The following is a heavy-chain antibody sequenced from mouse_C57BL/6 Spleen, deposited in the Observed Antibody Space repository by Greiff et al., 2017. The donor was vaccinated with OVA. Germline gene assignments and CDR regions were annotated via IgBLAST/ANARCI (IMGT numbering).Heavy chain of an antibody. V-gene: IGHV1-69*01. J-gene: IGHJ1*03. CDR2: IDPSDSYT. CDR3: ARGGTRGSSYEYFDV. CDR1: GYTFTSYW. D-gene: IGHD1-1*01. Sequence: QVQLKQPGAELVMPGASVKLSCKASGYTFTSYWMHWVKQRPGQGLEWIGEIDPSDSYTNYNQKFKGKSTLTVDKSSSTAYMQLSSLTSEDSAVYYCARGGTRGSSYEYFDVWGTGTTVTVSS.